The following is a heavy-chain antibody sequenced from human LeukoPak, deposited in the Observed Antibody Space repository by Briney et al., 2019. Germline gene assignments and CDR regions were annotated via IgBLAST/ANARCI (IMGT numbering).Heavy chain of an antibody. CDR1: GFTFSSYV. CDR3: AKGTGYCDSSGYDPFDI. J-gene: IGHJ3*02. V-gene: IGHV3-23*01. CDR2: ISGGGGRT. Sequence: PGGSLRLSCAASGFTFSSYVMSWVRQAPGKGLEWVSAISGGGGRTYYADSVKGRFTISRDNSENTLYLQMNSLRAEDTAVYYCAKGTGYCDSSGYDPFDIWGQGTMVTVSS. D-gene: IGHD3-22*01.